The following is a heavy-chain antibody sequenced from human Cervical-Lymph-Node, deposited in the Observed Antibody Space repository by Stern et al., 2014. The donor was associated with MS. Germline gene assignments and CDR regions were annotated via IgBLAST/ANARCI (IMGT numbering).Heavy chain of an antibody. J-gene: IGHJ6*02. CDR3: AAGYCRSTSCHYGMDV. CDR1: GFTFSDYF. CDR2: ISYSGSDI. Sequence: VHLVESGGGLVKPGGSLRLSCAASGFTFSDYFITWIRQGPGKGLEWGSYISYSGSDIYYADSVKSRFTISRDNAKNSLYLQMNSLRVEDTAVYYCAAGYCRSTSCHYGMDVWGQGTTVTVSS. D-gene: IGHD2-2*01. V-gene: IGHV3-11*01.